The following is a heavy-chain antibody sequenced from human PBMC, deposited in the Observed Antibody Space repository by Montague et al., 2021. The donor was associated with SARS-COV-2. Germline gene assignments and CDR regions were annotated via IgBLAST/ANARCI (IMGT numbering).Heavy chain of an antibody. CDR2: IYDGGAV. Sequence: SETLSLTCTVSGGSITGYYWSWLRRSPGKGLEWIAYIYDGGAVNYNPSLGSRVTISTDTSKNQLSLKVNFVTAADTAVYYCVRDHPYGGPRGAYGIWGQGTVVTVSS. D-gene: IGHD4-23*01. V-gene: IGHV4-59*01. CDR1: GGSITGYY. J-gene: IGHJ3*02. CDR3: VRDHPYGGPRGAYGI.